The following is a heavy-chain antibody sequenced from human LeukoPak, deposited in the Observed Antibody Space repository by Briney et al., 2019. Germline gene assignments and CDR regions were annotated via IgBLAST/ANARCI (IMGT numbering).Heavy chain of an antibody. Sequence: GGSLRLSCAASGFTVSGNCMSWVRQAPGKGLEWVSFIYSGGNTYYADSVKGRFTISRDNSKNTFHLQMNSLRAEDTAVYYCARSARTFDYWGQGTLVTVSS. V-gene: IGHV3-53*01. CDR2: IYSGGNT. D-gene: IGHD6-25*01. CDR3: ARSARTFDY. CDR1: GFTVSGNC. J-gene: IGHJ4*02.